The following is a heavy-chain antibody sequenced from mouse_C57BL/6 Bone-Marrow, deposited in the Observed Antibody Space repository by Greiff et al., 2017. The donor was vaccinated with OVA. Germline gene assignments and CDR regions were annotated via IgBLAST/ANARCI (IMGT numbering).Heavy chain of an antibody. V-gene: IGHV1-81*01. Sequence: QVQLQQSGAELARPGASVKLSCKASGYTFTSYGISWVKQRTGQGLEWIGEIYPRSGNTYYNEKFKGKATLTADKSSSTAYMELRSLRSEDSAVYFCARVISIPYAMDYWGQGTSVTVSS. CDR3: ARVISIPYAMDY. CDR2: IYPRSGNT. J-gene: IGHJ4*01. CDR1: GYTFTSYG. D-gene: IGHD2-3*01.